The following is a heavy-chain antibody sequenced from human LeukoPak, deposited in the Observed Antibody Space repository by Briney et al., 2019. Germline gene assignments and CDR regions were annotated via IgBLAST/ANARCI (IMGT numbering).Heavy chain of an antibody. CDR2: IYTSGST. CDR3: ARDRDSSGHYSG. J-gene: IGHJ4*02. Sequence: TLSLTCTVSGGSISSGSYYWSWLRQPAGKGLEWIGRIYTSGSTNYNPSLKSRVTISVDTSKNQFSLKLSSVTAADTAVYYCARDRDSSGHYSGWGQGTLVTVSS. CDR1: GGSISSGSYY. V-gene: IGHV4-61*02. D-gene: IGHD3-22*01.